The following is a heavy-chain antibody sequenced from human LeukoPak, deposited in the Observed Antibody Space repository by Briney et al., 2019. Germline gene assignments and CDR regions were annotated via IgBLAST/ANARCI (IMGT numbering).Heavy chain of an antibody. Sequence: GGSLRLSCAVSGFTFSSYAMSWVRQAPGRGLEWVSAISGSGGSTYYADSVKGRFTISRDNSKNTLYLQMNSLRAEDTAVYYCAKAREYSSGWYNHFDYWGQGTLVTVSS. CDR2: ISGSGGST. CDR3: AKAREYSSGWYNHFDY. CDR1: GFTFSSYA. J-gene: IGHJ4*02. V-gene: IGHV3-23*01. D-gene: IGHD6-19*01.